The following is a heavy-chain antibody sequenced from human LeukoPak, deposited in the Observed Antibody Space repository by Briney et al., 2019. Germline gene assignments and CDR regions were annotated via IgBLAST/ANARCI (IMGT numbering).Heavy chain of an antibody. CDR3: ARVGYCSSTSCYASDY. CDR2: INHSGST. CDR1: GGSFSGYS. V-gene: IGHV4-34*01. Sequence: SETLSLTCAVYGGSFSGYSWSWIRQPPGKGLEWIGEINHSGSTNYNPSLKSRVTISVDTSKNQFSLKLSSVTAADTAVYYCARVGYCSSTSCYASDYWAQGTLVTVSS. J-gene: IGHJ4*02. D-gene: IGHD2-2*01.